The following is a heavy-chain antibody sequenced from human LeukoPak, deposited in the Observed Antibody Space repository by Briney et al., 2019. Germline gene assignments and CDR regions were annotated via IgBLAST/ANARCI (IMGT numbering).Heavy chain of an antibody. CDR1: NYTFTRYG. J-gene: IGHJ6*04. Sequence: ASVKVSCKASNYTFTRYGISWVRQAPGQGLEWVGWIRAYRGNTNYAQKLQGRVTMTTDTPTTTGYMELRSLRSDDTAVYYCARDSLRPIGLWFVESHKVPRVVWGKGTTVTISS. CDR3: ARDSLRPIGLWFVESHKVPRVV. CDR2: IRAYRGNT. D-gene: IGHD3-10*01. V-gene: IGHV1-18*01.